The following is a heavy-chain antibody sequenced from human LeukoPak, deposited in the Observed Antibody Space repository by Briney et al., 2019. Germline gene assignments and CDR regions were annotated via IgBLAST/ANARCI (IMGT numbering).Heavy chain of an antibody. CDR1: GGSFSGYY. CDR2: IYHSGST. CDR3: ARETLNYYDSSGYFAFDI. D-gene: IGHD3-22*01. J-gene: IGHJ3*02. V-gene: IGHV4-34*01. Sequence: SETLSLTCAVYGGSFSGYYWSWIRQPPGKGLEWIGEIYHSGSTNYNPSLKSRVTISVDTSKNQFSLKLSSVTAADTAVYYCARETLNYYDSSGYFAFDIWGQGTMVTVSS.